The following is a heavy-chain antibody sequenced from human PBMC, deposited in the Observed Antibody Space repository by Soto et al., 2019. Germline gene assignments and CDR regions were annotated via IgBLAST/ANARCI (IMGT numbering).Heavy chain of an antibody. V-gene: IGHV4-34*01. J-gene: IGHJ5*02. Sequence: QVQLQQWGAGLLKPSETLSLTCAVYGGSFSGYYWSWIRQPPGKGLEWIGEINHSGSTNYNPSLKSRVTISVDTSKNQFSLKLSSVTAADTAVYYFARGVGLAYDFWSGYYWDWFDPWGQGTLVTVSS. D-gene: IGHD3-3*01. CDR3: ARGVGLAYDFWSGYYWDWFDP. CDR1: GGSFSGYY. CDR2: INHSGST.